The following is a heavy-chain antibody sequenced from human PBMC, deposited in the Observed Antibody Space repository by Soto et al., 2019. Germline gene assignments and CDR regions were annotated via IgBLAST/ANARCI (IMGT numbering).Heavy chain of an antibody. J-gene: IGHJ3*02. CDR1: GGSFSSYA. CDR3: TRQRDREALAI. Sequence: QVQLVQSGAEVKKPGSSVKVSCKAPGGSFSSYAISWVRQAPGQGLEWMGGVIPILGTANYAQKFQGRVTITADESTSTAYMELSSLRSEDTAVYYCTRQRDREALAIWGQGTMVTVSS. V-gene: IGHV1-69*01. CDR2: VIPILGTA. D-gene: IGHD2-21*02.